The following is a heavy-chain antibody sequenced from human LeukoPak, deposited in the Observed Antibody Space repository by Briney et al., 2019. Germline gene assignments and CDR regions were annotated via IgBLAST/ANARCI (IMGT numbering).Heavy chain of an antibody. J-gene: IGHJ3*02. V-gene: IGHV2-5*02. CDR3: AHRRRTAMITGALDI. Sequence: ESGPTLVKPTQTLTLTCTFSGFSLTTRGVGVGWIRQPPGKALEWLALIYWDDDKRYSPSLKSRLTISKDTSKNQVVLRLTNMDPVDTATYYCAHRRRTAMITGALDIWGQGSMVTVSS. CDR1: GFSLTTRGVG. CDR2: IYWDDDK. D-gene: IGHD5-18*01.